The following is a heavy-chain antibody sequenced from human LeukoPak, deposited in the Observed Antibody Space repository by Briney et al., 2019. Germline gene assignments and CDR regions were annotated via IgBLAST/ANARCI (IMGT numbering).Heavy chain of an antibody. Sequence: GGSLRLSCAASGFTFSSYTMRWVRQAPGKGLEWVATITTSDGNTYYAASVKGRFTVSRDNSKNKLYLQTTSLTAEDTAVYYCAKDGGLWVSAHWGDSWGRGTLVTVSS. V-gene: IGHV3-23*01. J-gene: IGHJ4*02. D-gene: IGHD7-27*01. CDR2: ITTSDGNT. CDR1: GFTFSSYT. CDR3: AKDGGLWVSAHWGDS.